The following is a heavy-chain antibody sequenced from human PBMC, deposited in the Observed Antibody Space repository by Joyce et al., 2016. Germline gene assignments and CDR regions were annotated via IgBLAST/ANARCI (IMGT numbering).Heavy chain of an antibody. Sequence: EVQLLESGGGLVQPGGSLRLSCVASGFTFSSYAMSWVRQAPGKGRGWVSGSSARGDVTFYADSVKGRFTISRGKSKNTLYLQMNSLRAEDTAVYYCAKVGRRNTILGVVPRPPYYFDYWGQGTLVSVSS. CDR2: SSARGDVT. V-gene: IGHV3-23*01. J-gene: IGHJ4*02. CDR3: AKVGRRNTILGVVPRPPYYFDY. CDR1: GFTFSSYA. D-gene: IGHD3-3*01.